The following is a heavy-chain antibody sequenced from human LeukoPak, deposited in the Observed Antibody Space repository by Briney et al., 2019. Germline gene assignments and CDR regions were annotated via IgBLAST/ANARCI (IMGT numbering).Heavy chain of an antibody. CDR3: ASSLYSTGWSLNSGSFDI. CDR2: IYSGGTA. Sequence: GGSLRLSCAASGFTFSSYSMNWVRQAPGKGLEWVSVIYSGGTAYYADSVKGRFTISRDNSKNTLYLQMNSLRAEDTAVYYCASSLYSTGWSLNSGSFDIWGQGTMVTVSS. J-gene: IGHJ3*02. V-gene: IGHV3-53*01. CDR1: GFTFSSYS. D-gene: IGHD6-13*01.